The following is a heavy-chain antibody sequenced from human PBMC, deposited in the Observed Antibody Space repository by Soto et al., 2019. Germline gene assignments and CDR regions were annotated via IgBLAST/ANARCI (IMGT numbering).Heavy chain of an antibody. CDR3: ASGRFPGSDGKQWLVSPPFF. CDR1: GGSISSSSYY. J-gene: IGHJ4*02. V-gene: IGHV4-39*01. D-gene: IGHD6-19*01. CDR2: IYYSGST. Sequence: QLQLQESGPGLVKPSETLSLTCTVSGGSISSSSYYWGWIRQPPGKGLEWIGSIYYSGSTYYNPSLKSRVSMSVGTSKNPFSLKVSAVTAADTAVYYCASGRFPGSDGKQWLVSPPFFWGQGTLVTVSS.